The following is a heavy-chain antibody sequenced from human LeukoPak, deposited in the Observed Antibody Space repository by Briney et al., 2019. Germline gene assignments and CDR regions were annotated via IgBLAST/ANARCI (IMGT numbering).Heavy chain of an antibody. Sequence: PSETLSLTCAVYGGSFSGYYWSWIRQPPGKGLEWIGEINHSGSTNYNPSLKSRVTISVDTSKNQFSLKLSSVTAADTAVYYCARVRMVRGVVGDYWGQGTLVTVFS. CDR2: INHSGST. CDR3: ARVRMVRGVVGDY. D-gene: IGHD3-10*01. CDR1: GGSFSGYY. V-gene: IGHV4-34*01. J-gene: IGHJ4*02.